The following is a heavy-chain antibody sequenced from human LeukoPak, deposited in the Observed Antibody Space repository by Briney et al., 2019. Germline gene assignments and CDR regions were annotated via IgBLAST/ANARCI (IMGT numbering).Heavy chain of an antibody. J-gene: IGHJ4*02. D-gene: IGHD6-19*01. V-gene: IGHV5-51*01. CDR2: IYPGDSDT. CDR3: ARHRRIRHSGWALQGIDY. CDR1: GYSFTSYW. Sequence: GESLKISCKGSGYSFTSYWIGWVRQMPGKGLEWMGIIYPGDSDTMYSPSFQGQVTISVDKSSSTAYLQWSSLKASDTAMYYCARHRRIRHSGWALQGIDYWGQGTLVTVSS.